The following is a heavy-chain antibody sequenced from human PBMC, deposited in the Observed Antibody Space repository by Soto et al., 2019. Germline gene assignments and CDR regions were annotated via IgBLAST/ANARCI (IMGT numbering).Heavy chain of an antibody. CDR2: ISSSSSTI. CDR1: GFTFSSYN. CDR3: ARDSPTNTGYYYVAVFEY. D-gene: IGHD3-10*02. V-gene: IGHV3-48*02. J-gene: IGHJ4*02. Sequence: GGSLRLSCAASGFTFSSYNMNWVRQAPGAGLEWVSYISSSSSTIYYADSVKGRFTISRDNAKNSLYLQMNSLRDEDTAVYYCARDSPTNTGYYYVAVFEYWGQGTLVTVSS.